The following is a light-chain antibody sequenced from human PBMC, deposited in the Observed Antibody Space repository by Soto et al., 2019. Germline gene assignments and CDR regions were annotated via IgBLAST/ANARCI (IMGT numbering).Light chain of an antibody. Sequence: AIQLTQSPSSLSASVGDSVTITCRASRGISSALAWYQQIPGRAPKLLIYDASSLESGVPSRFSGSRSGTDFFLTVSSLQPEDFATYYCQQTNSFLTITFGPGTKVDIK. V-gene: IGKV1-13*02. CDR3: QQTNSFLTIT. J-gene: IGKJ3*01. CDR1: RGISSA. CDR2: DAS.